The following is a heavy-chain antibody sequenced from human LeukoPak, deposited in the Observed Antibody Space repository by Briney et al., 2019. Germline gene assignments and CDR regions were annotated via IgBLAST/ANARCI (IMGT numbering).Heavy chain of an antibody. CDR3: TIDLMTGFSNGWHFGY. CDR1: GFTFSGYW. D-gene: IGHD6-19*01. J-gene: IGHJ4*02. Sequence: GGSLRLSCAASGFTFSGYWMHWVRQAPGKGLVWVAVTSGDEDSTHYADSVRGHFVISTDNSRNTLFLHMNSLRAEDTAVYYCTIDLMTGFSNGWHFGYWGQGTLVTVSS. CDR2: TSGDEDST. V-gene: IGHV3-74*01.